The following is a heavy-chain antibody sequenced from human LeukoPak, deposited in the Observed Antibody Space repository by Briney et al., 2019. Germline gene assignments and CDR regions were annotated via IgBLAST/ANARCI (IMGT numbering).Heavy chain of an antibody. CDR3: ARAVRGLRGWNWFDP. J-gene: IGHJ5*02. D-gene: IGHD5-12*01. Sequence: RASVKVSCKVSGYTLTELSMHWVRQAPGEGLEWMGWINPNSGVTNYAQKFQGRVTMTRDTSISTAYMELSRLRSDDTAVYYCARAVRGLRGWNWFDPWGQGTLVTVSS. V-gene: IGHV1-2*02. CDR1: GYTLTELS. CDR2: INPNSGVT.